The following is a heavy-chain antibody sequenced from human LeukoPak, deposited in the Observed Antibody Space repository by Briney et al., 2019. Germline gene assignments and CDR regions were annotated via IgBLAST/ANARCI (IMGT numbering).Heavy chain of an antibody. CDR1: GFTFSTSW. CDR2: IKKDGSET. CDR3: ARDRSTFDY. V-gene: IGHV3-7*03. J-gene: IGHJ4*02. Sequence: GGSLRLSCAAPGFTFSTSWMSWVRQVPGKGLEWVANIKKDGSETYYADSVKGRFTISRDNAKNSLYLQMNSLRAEDTAVYYCARDRSTFDYWGQGTLVTVSS.